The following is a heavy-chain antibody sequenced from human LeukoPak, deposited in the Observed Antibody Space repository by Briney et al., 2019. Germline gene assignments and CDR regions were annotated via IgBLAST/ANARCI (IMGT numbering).Heavy chain of an antibody. D-gene: IGHD3-22*01. CDR1: GFTFSSYS. CDR3: ARDRLGYDSSGMDV. J-gene: IGHJ6*02. V-gene: IGHV3-21*01. CDR2: ISSSSSYI. Sequence: PGGALRLSCAASGFTFSSYSMNWVRPAPGKGLGWVSSISSSSSYIYYADSVKGRFTISRDNAKNSLYLQMNSLRAEDTAVYYCARDRLGYDSSGMDVWGQGTTVTVSS.